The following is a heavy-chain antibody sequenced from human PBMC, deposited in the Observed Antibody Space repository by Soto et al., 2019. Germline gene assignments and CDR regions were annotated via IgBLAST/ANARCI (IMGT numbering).Heavy chain of an antibody. V-gene: IGHV1-3*01. CDR1: GYTFTSYA. J-gene: IGHJ5*02. Sequence: QVQLVQSGAEVKKPGASVKVSCKASGYTFTSYAMHWVRQAPGQRLEWMGWIYAGNGNTKYSQKFQGRVTITGDTSASTAYMEVSSVRSEDTAVYYCARARDYYGSGSSRWFDLWGQGTLVTVSS. CDR2: IYAGNGNT. CDR3: ARARDYYGSGSSRWFDL. D-gene: IGHD3-10*01.